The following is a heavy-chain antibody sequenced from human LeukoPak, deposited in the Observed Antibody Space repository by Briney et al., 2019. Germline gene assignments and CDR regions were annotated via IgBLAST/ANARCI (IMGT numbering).Heavy chain of an antibody. CDR1: GYTFTSYG. CDR2: ISAYNGNT. V-gene: IGHV1-18*01. D-gene: IGHD3-22*01. Sequence: EASVKVSCKASGYTFTSYGISWVRQAPGQGLEWMGWISAYNGNTNYAQKLQGRVTMTTDTSTSTAYMELRSLRSDDTAVYYCAREKVNNYDSSGYYSDYWGQGTLVTVSS. J-gene: IGHJ4*02. CDR3: AREKVNNYDSSGYYSDY.